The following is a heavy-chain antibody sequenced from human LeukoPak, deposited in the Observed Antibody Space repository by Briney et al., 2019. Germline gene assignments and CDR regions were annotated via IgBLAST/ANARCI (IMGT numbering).Heavy chain of an antibody. CDR2: IRSKAYGGTT. CDR3: TSCSSISCYAFDFDY. V-gene: IGHV3-49*04. Sequence: GGSLRLSCTASGFTFGDYAMSWVRQAPGKGLEWVGFIRSKAYGGTTEYAASVKGRSTISRDDSKSIAYLQMNSLKTEDTAVYYCTSCSSISCYAFDFDYWGQGTLVTVSS. J-gene: IGHJ4*02. CDR1: GFTFGDYA. D-gene: IGHD2-2*01.